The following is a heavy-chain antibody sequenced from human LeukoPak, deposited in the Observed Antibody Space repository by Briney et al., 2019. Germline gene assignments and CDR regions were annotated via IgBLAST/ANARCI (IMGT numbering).Heavy chain of an antibody. D-gene: IGHD2-2*01. CDR3: ARDRLGYCSSTSCRYYYYGMDV. CDR2: IYYSGST. CDR1: GGSVSSGSYY. V-gene: IGHV4-30-4*01. J-gene: IGHJ6*02. Sequence: ETSETLSLTCTVSGGSVSSGSYYWSWIRQPPGKGLEWIGYIYYSGSTYYNPSLKSRVTISVDTSKNQFSLKLSSVTAADTAVYYCARDRLGYCSSTSCRYYYYGMDVWGQGTTVTVSS.